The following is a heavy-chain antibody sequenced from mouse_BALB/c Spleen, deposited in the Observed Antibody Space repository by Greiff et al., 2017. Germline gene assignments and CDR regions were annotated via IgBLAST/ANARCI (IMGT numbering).Heavy chain of an antibody. V-gene: IGHV5-6-4*01. D-gene: IGHD1-1*01. CDR1: GFTFSSYT. J-gene: IGHJ2*01. CDR3: TRDPTTVVATRGYFDY. CDR2: ISSGGSYT. Sequence: EVKLMESGGGLVKPGGSLKLSCAASGFTFSSYTMSWVRQTPEKRLEWVATISSGGSYTYYPDSVKGRFTISRDNAKNTLYLQMSSLKSEDTAMYYCTRDPTTVVATRGYFDYWGQGTTLTVSS.